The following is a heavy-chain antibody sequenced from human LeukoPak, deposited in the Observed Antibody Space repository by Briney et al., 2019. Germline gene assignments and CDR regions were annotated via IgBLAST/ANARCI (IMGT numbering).Heavy chain of an antibody. D-gene: IGHD6-13*01. V-gene: IGHV4-39*07. CDR2: IFYTGNT. CDR1: GIYFSRSGCY. CDR3: ARGPPAQLVLGRQAWFDP. J-gene: IGHJ5*02. Sequence: SETLSLTCSVSGIYFSRSGCYWGWIRQPPGKGLEWLGSIFYTGNTYYNPSLKSRTTIPVATSKNQFSLKLSSVTAADTAVYYCARGPPAQLVLGRQAWFDPWGQGTLVTVSS.